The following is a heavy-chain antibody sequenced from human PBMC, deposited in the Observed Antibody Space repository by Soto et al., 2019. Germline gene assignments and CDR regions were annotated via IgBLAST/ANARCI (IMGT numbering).Heavy chain of an antibody. CDR1: GFTFSHYA. Sequence: QVQLVESGGGVVQPGRSLRLSCAASGFTFSHYAMHWVRQAPGKGLEWVALMSYDGSNENYEDSVKGRVTISRDNFKNQLYLQRNRLRAVDTAARYSPKDVSHNFDSWGQGTMVTVSS. V-gene: IGHV3-30*18. J-gene: IGHJ4*02. CDR3: PKDVSHNFDS. CDR2: MSYDGSNE.